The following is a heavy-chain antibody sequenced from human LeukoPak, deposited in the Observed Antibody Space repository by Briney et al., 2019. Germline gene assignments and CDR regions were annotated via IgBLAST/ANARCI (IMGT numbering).Heavy chain of an antibody. V-gene: IGHV3-7*01. Sequence: PGGSLRLSCAASGFIFSDYWMTWVRQAPGKGLGWVANMNRDGSEKHYVDSVKGRFTIYRDNAKNLLFLQMNNLRAEDTAVYYCARDVGRRDDPWGQGILVTVSS. J-gene: IGHJ5*02. CDR3: ARDVGRRDDP. CDR1: GFIFSDYW. CDR2: MNRDGSEK.